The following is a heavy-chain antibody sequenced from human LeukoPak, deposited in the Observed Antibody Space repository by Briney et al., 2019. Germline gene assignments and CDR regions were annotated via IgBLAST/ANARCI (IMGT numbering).Heavy chain of an antibody. CDR2: IHYSGST. V-gene: IGHV4-61*01. D-gene: IGHD3-3*01. Sequence: SGTLSLTCTVSNGSVISASFYWSWLRQPPGKGLEWIGYIHYSGSTNYNPSLKSRVPISLEPSNTLFSLKLTSLTASDTAVYYCARVRFLEWLSPGYFDYWGQGTLVIVSS. J-gene: IGHJ4*02. CDR3: ARVRFLEWLSPGYFDY. CDR1: NGSVISASFY.